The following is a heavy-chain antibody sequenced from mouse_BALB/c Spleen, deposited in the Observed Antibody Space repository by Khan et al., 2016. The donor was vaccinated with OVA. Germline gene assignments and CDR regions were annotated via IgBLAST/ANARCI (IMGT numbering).Heavy chain of an antibody. V-gene: IGHV1-54*01. CDR3: ARGGYGSLAY. CDR1: GYAFNNYM. CDR2: INSGSGDT. Sequence: QVQLQQSGAELVRPGTSVKVSCKASGYAFNNYMIEWVRRRPGQGLEWIGVINSGSGDTKYNEKIKGKATLTADKYSNTTYMQLSSLKSDGSAVYFWARGGYGSLAYWGQGTLVTVSA. J-gene: IGHJ3*01. D-gene: IGHD1-1*02.